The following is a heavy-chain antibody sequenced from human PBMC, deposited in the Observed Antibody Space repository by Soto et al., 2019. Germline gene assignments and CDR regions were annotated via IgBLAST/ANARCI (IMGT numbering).Heavy chain of an antibody. CDR1: GFTFNTYA. CDR2: ISDSGGST. Sequence: PGGSLRLSCTASGFTFNTYAMSWVRQAPGKGLEWVSTISDSGGSTFYADSVKGRFTISRDNSKNTLYLQMNSLRAEDTAVYYCAKTDEAVSGTVYGYWGQGTLVTVYS. D-gene: IGHD6-19*01. J-gene: IGHJ4*02. V-gene: IGHV3-23*01. CDR3: AKTDEAVSGTVYGY.